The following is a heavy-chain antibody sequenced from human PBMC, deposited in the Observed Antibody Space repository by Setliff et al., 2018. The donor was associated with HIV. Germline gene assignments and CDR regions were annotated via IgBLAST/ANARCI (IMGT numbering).Heavy chain of an antibody. Sequence: KTSETLSLTCTVSGGSISSGNYYWSWIRQSAEKGLELIGRIYTSGSTNYNPSLKSRVTISVDTSKNQFSLKLSSVTAADTAVYYCAREWLVLNYYYYGMDVWGQGTTVTVSS. CDR1: GGSISSGNYY. D-gene: IGHD6-19*01. J-gene: IGHJ6*02. V-gene: IGHV4-61*02. CDR3: AREWLVLNYYYYGMDV. CDR2: IYTSGST.